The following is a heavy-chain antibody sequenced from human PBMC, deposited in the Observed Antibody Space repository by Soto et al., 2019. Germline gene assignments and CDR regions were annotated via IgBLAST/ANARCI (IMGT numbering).Heavy chain of an antibody. CDR1: GGSISSYY. J-gene: IGHJ4*02. Sequence: QVQLQESGPGLVKPSETLSLMCTVSGGSISSYYWSWIRQPPGKGLEWIGYIYYSGSTNYNPSLKSRFTISVATSTHQSSLKLGSVTAADTAVYYCARERRDGYKHYFDYWGQGTLVTVSS. CDR2: IYYSGST. CDR3: ARERRDGYKHYFDY. V-gene: IGHV4-59*01. D-gene: IGHD5-12*01.